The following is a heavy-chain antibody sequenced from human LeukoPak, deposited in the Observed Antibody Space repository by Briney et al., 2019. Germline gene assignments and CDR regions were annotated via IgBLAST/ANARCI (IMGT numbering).Heavy chain of an antibody. Sequence: GGSLILSCAASGFTFSFYGMHWVRQAPGKGLECVAVIWSDGSNKYYADSVKGRFTISRDNSKNTLYLQMNSLRAEDTAVYYCAREDGSASYYNNWFDPWGQGTLVTVSS. CDR3: AREDGSASYYNNWFDP. J-gene: IGHJ5*02. CDR1: GFTFSFYG. CDR2: IWSDGSNK. V-gene: IGHV3-33*01. D-gene: IGHD3-10*01.